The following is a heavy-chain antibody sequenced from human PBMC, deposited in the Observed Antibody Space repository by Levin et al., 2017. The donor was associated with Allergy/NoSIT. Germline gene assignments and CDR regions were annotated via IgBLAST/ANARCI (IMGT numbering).Heavy chain of an antibody. CDR2: INHSGST. Sequence: PGGSLRLSCAVYGGSFSGYYWSWIRQPPGKGLEWIGEINHSGSTNYNPSLKSRVTISVDTSKNQFSLKLSSVTAADTAVYYCARAPLWFGELLLYYFDYWGQGTLVTVSS. V-gene: IGHV4-34*01. J-gene: IGHJ4*02. CDR1: GGSFSGYY. D-gene: IGHD3-10*01. CDR3: ARAPLWFGELLLYYFDY.